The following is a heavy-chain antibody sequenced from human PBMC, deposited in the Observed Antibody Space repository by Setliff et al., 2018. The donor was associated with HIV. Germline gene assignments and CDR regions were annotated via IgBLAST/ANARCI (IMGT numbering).Heavy chain of an antibody. CDR1: GDSISTSNSY. D-gene: IGHD3-3*01. V-gene: IGHV4-39*02. Sequence: SETLSLTCTVSGDSISTSNSYWGWVRQPPGKGLEWIGSLYYGGSTYYNPSLKSRVTISVDTSKNHFSLKLSSVTAADTAVYYCARVPSAGVRGRPDLYHWFDPWGQGTLVTVSS. J-gene: IGHJ5*02. CDR2: LYYGGST. CDR3: ARVPSAGVRGRPDLYHWFDP.